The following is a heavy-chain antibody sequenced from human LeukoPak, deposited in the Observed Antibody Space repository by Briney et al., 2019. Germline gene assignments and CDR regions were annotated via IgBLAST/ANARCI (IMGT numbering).Heavy chain of an antibody. CDR2: MYYSGST. CDR1: GGSISSGGYY. CDR3: ARPYYYDSRIDP. J-gene: IGHJ5*02. D-gene: IGHD3-22*01. Sequence: PSETLSLACTVSGGSISSGGYYWSWIRQPPGKGLEWIAYMYYSGSTYYNPSLKSRVTMSADTSKDQLSLKLSSVTAADTAVYYCARPYYYDSRIDPWGQGILVTVSS. V-gene: IGHV4-30-4*08.